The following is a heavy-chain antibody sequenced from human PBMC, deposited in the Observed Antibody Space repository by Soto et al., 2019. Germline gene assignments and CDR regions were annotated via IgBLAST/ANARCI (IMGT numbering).Heavy chain of an antibody. V-gene: IGHV1-46*02. D-gene: IGHD3-3*01. CDR1: GDSFNNYY. J-gene: IGHJ4*02. Sequence: ASVQVSCKTAGDSFNNYYIHWVRQAPRQELEWMGWINSNGGATSYAQKFKGRVTITVDTSTSTVSMKLSSVSAEDTAVYYCARDGFWSGRGNRYFDYWGQGTLVTVSS. CDR3: ARDGFWSGRGNRYFDY. CDR2: INSNGGAT.